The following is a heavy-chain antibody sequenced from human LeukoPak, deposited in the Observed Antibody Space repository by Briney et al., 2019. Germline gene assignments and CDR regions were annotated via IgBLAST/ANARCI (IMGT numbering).Heavy chain of an antibody. CDR3: ARDLVTMVRGAGPFDY. V-gene: IGHV3-21*01. Sequence: GGSLRLSCAASGFTFSSYSMNWVRQAPGKGLEWVSSISSSSSYIYYADSVKGRFTISRDNAKNSLYLQMNSLRAEDTAVYYCARDLVTMVRGAGPFDYWGQGTLVTVSS. D-gene: IGHD3-10*01. CDR2: ISSSSSYI. CDR1: GFTFSSYS. J-gene: IGHJ4*02.